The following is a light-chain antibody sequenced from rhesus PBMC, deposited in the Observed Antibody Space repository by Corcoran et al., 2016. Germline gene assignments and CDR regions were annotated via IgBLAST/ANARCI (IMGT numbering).Light chain of an antibody. V-gene: IGKV3-24*04. CDR1: QSVGSS. Sequence: ETVVTQSPATLSLSPGERATLSCRARQSVGSSLAWYQQKPGQAPRLLVYGASSRAPGFPDRFSGRGSGTAFTLTISSLEPENVGVYYCQQSRNLSRTVGQGTKVEIK. J-gene: IGKJ1*01. CDR3: QQSRNLSRT. CDR2: GAS.